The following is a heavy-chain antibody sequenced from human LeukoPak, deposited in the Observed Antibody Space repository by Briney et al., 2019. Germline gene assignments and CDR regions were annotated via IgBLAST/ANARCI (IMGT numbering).Heavy chain of an antibody. CDR3: ARTGGAGTRSWFDP. D-gene: IGHD3-16*01. Sequence: SETLSLTCTVPGGSISSYYWSWIRQPPGKGLEWIGYIYYSGYTNYNPSLKSRVTISVDTSKNQFSLKLSSVTAADTAVYYCARTGGAGTRSWFDPWGQGTLVTVSS. CDR1: GGSISSYY. CDR2: IYYSGYT. J-gene: IGHJ5*02. V-gene: IGHV4-59*08.